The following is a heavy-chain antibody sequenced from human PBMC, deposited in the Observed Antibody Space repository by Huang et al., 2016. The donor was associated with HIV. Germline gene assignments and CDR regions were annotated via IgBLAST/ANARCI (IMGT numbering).Heavy chain of an antibody. CDR3: ARNHDFWRGRMFAISYFDV. Sequence: QMRFQESGPGLVKPSGTLSLTCNVSGGSINTGRYYWGWIRQPPGKGLEWVGSLYYPGKIHYDPSLNGRLPMSADTSKNQFSLNLSSVTAADTAIYYCARNHDFWRGRMFAISYFDVWGRGTLVTVAS. D-gene: IGHD3-3*01. J-gene: IGHJ2*01. CDR1: GGSINTGRYY. CDR2: LYYPGKI. V-gene: IGHV4-39*01.